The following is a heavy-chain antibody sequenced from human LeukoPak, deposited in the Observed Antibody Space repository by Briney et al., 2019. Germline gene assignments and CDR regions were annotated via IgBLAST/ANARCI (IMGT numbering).Heavy chain of an antibody. CDR2: INTNTENP. CDR1: GYTFTSYA. CDR3: ARVGVPMIWYYFDY. V-gene: IGHV7-4-1*02. J-gene: IGHJ4*02. Sequence: ASVRVSCKTSGYTFTSYAMNWVRQAPGQGLEWMGWINTNTENPTYAQGFTGRFVFSLDTSVSTAYLEISSLKAEDTAVYYCARVGVPMIWYYFDYWGQGTLVTVSS. D-gene: IGHD3/OR15-3a*01.